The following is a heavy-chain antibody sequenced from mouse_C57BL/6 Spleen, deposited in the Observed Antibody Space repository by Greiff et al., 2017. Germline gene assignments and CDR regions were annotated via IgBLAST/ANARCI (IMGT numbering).Heavy chain of an antibody. CDR1: GYAFTDYY. Sequence: EVQLQQSGPELVKPGASVKISCKASGYAFTDYYMKWVKQSPEKSLEWIGEINPSTGGTTYNQKFKAKATLTVDKSSSTAYMQLKSLTSEDCAVYYCARAAFSTAVGRDWYFAVWGTGTTVTVSA. CDR3: ARAAFSTAVGRDWYFAV. J-gene: IGHJ1*03. CDR2: INPSTGGT. V-gene: IGHV1-42*01. D-gene: IGHD1-1*01.